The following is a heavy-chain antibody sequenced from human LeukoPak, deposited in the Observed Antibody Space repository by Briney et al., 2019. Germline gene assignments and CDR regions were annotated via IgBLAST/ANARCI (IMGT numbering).Heavy chain of an antibody. CDR3: ARDGSDYYDSSGYYSRIYFDY. V-gene: IGHV4-34*01. Sequence: PSETLSLTCAVYGGSFSGYYWSWIRQPPGKGLEWLGEINHSGSTNYNPSLKSRVTISVDTSKNQFSLKLSSVTAADTAVYYCARDGSDYYDSSGYYSRIYFDYWGQGTLVTVSS. CDR1: GGSFSGYY. CDR2: INHSGST. J-gene: IGHJ4*02. D-gene: IGHD3-22*01.